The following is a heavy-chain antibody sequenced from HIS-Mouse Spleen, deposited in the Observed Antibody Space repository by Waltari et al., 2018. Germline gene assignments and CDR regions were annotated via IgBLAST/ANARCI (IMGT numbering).Heavy chain of an antibody. CDR1: GGSIRSGSYS. Sequence: QLQLQESGPGLVKPSETLALTCTVSGGSIRSGSYSWGWIRQPPGKGLEWIGSIYYSGSTYYNPSLKSRVTISVDTSKNQFSLKLSSVTAADTAVYYCAREIPYSSSWYDWYFDLWGRGTLVTVSS. J-gene: IGHJ2*01. CDR3: AREIPYSSSWYDWYFDL. V-gene: IGHV4-39*07. D-gene: IGHD6-13*01. CDR2: IYYSGST.